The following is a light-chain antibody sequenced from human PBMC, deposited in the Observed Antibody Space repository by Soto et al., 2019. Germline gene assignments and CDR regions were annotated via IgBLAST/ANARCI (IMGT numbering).Light chain of an antibody. CDR2: GNS. J-gene: IGLJ1*01. CDR1: SSNIGAGYD. V-gene: IGLV1-40*01. Sequence: QSVLTQPPSVSVAPGQRVTISCTGSSSNIGAGYDVHWYQQLPGTAPKLLIYGNSNRPSGVPDRFSGSKSGTSASLAITGLQAEDEADYYCQSSDSSLSYVFGTGTKLTVL. CDR3: QSSDSSLSYV.